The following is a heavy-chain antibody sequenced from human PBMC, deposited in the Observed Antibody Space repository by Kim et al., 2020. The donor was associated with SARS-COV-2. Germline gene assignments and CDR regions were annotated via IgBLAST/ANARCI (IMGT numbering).Heavy chain of an antibody. CDR2: INPNSGGT. J-gene: IGHJ4*03. D-gene: IGHD2-15*01. Sequence: ASVKVSCKASGYTFTNYFIHWVRQAPGQGLEWMGWINPNSGGTHYAQNFRGRVTVTRDTSITTAYMELSWLTSDDTALYYCSRDRGPLRFCAGGSCYSDGYLGFWGQGNLGPVSP. V-gene: IGHV1-2*02. CDR1: GYTFTNYF. CDR3: SRDRGPLRFCAGGSCYSDGYLGF.